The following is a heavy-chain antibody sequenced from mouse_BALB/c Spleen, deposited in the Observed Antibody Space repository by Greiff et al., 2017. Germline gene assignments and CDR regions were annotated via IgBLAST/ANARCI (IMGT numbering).Heavy chain of an antibody. Sequence: QVHVKQSGPGLVQPSQSLSITCTVSGFSLTSYGVHWVRQSPGKGLEWLGVIWSGGSTDYNAAFISRLSISKDNSKSQVFFKMNSLQADDTAIYYCARKRYYGSSYAMDYWGQGTSVTVSS. CDR1: GFSLTSYG. CDR2: IWSGGST. J-gene: IGHJ4*01. D-gene: IGHD1-1*01. V-gene: IGHV2-4-1*01. CDR3: ARKRYYGSSYAMDY.